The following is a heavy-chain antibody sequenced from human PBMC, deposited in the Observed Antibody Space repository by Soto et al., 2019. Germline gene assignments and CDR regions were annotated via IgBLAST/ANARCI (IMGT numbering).Heavy chain of an antibody. J-gene: IGHJ1*01. CDR1: GFTFSDYW. Sequence: GGSLRLSCAASGFTFSDYWMHWVRQVPGKGLVWVSRISSDGSSRCYADSVKGRFTISRDNAKNTLHLQMNSLRAEDTAVYYCGSVGLTVFNLFAVWGQETLVPAPQ. CDR2: ISSDGSSR. CDR3: GSVGLTVFNLFAV. V-gene: IGHV3-74*01. D-gene: IGHD1-26*01.